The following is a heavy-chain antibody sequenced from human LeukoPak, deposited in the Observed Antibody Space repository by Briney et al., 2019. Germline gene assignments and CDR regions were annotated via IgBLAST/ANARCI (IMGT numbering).Heavy chain of an antibody. CDR2: ISGSGGST. CDR3: AKVDSSGWYNPYYYGMDV. V-gene: IGHV3-23*01. D-gene: IGHD6-19*01. Sequence: PGGSLRLSCGASGFTFSSYAMGWVRQDPGKGLEWVSSISGSGGSTSYADSVKGRFTIFRDKSRNTLYLHMNSLRVEDAAVYDCAKVDSSGWYNPYYYGMDVWVQGTTVTVSS. J-gene: IGHJ6*02. CDR1: GFTFSSYA.